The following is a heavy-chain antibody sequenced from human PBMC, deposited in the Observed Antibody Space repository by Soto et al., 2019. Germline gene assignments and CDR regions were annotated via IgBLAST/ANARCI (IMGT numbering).Heavy chain of an antibody. J-gene: IGHJ5*01. CDR1: GGSISSGGYS. CDR2: MHYSGRT. D-gene: IGHD3-22*01. Sequence: PSETLSLTCAVSGGSISSGGYSWSWIRQPPGKGLEWIGYMHYSGRTYNNPALRSRVVISLDTSKNQFSLKLSSVTAADTAEYFCVRHYYVTSGYSNWFDSWGQGTLVTVSS. V-gene: IGHV4-31*11. CDR3: VRHYYVTSGYSNWFDS.